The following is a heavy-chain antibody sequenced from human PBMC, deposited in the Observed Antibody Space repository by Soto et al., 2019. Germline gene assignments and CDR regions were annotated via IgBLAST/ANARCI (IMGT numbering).Heavy chain of an antibody. V-gene: IGHV4-59*01. J-gene: IGHJ4*02. CDR2: IYYSGST. CDR1: GGSISSYY. CDR3: ARDRDGYNLDY. D-gene: IGHD5-12*01. Sequence: QVQLQESGPGLVKPSETLSLTCTVSGGSISSYYWSWIRQPPGKGLEWIGYIYYSGSTNYNPSLKSRVTISVDTSKNQFSLKLSSVTAADTAVYYCARDRDGYNLDYWGQGTLVTVSS.